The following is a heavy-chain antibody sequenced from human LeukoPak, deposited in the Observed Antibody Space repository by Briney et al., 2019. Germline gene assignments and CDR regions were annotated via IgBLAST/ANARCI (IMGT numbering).Heavy chain of an antibody. CDR3: ARRGRYGSGSYYPN. J-gene: IGHJ4*02. D-gene: IGHD3-10*01. Sequence: SETLSLTCTVSGYSISSGYYWSWIRQPPGKGLEWIGEINHSGSTNYNPSLKSRVTISVDTSKNQFSLKLSSVTAADTAVYYCARRGRYGSGSYYPNWGQGTLVTVSS. V-gene: IGHV4-38-2*02. CDR1: GYSISSGYY. CDR2: INHSGST.